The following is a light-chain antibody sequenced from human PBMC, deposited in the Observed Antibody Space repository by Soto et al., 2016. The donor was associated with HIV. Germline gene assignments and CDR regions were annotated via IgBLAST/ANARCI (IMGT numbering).Light chain of an antibody. V-gene: IGLV3-19*01. Sequence: SSELTQDPAVSVALGQTVRITCQGDSLGSYYVTWYQQKPGQAPVVVFYGKNTRPSGIPDRFSGSSSGNTASLTNTGAQAEDEADYHCNSRDSSGNHWVFGGGTKLTVL. CDR2: GKN. CDR1: SLGSYY. CDR3: NSRDSSGNHWV. J-gene: IGLJ3*02.